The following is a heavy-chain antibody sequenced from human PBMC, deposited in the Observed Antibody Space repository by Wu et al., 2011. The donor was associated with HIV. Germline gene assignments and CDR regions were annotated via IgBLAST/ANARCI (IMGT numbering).Heavy chain of an antibody. CDR1: GYTFTAYY. D-gene: IGHD2-15*01. CDR2: INPTSGDT. J-gene: IGHJ4*02. Sequence: SVKVSCKASGYTFTAYYIHWVRQAPGQGLEWMGWINPTSGDTDYVQKFQDRVTITRNTSISTAYMELSSLRSEDTAVYYCATGKAETGPYSLIDYWGQGTLVTVSS. V-gene: IGHV1-8*03. CDR3: ATGKAETGPYSLIDY.